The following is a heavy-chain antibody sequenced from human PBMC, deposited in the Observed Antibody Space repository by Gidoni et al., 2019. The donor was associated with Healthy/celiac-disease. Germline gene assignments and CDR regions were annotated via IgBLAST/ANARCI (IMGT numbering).Heavy chain of an antibody. CDR3: ARVRELRGRGYYYYYGMDV. J-gene: IGHJ6*02. CDR1: GGSLSSSNW. CDR2: SSHSGST. D-gene: IGHD1-26*01. Sequence: VQLQESGPGLVKPSGTLSRTCAVSGGSLSSSNWWRWVRQPPGKGLVWIGESSHSGSTNYNPSLKSRVTISVNKSKNQYSLKQSSVTAADTAVYYGARVRELRGRGYYYYYGMDVWGQGTTVTVSS. V-gene: IGHV4-4*02.